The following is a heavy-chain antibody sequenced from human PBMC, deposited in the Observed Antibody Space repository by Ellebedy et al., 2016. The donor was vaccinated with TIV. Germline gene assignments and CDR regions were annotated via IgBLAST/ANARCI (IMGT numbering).Heavy chain of an antibody. J-gene: IGHJ3*02. V-gene: IGHV3-9*01. CDR2: ISWNSGSI. D-gene: IGHD3-10*01. CDR3: ARERIWFGEPRGGGAFDI. Sequence: SLKISXAASGFTFDDYAMHWVRQAPGKGLEWVSGISWNSGSIGYADSVKGRFTISRDNAKNSLYLQMNSLRAEDTALYYCARERIWFGEPRGGGAFDIWGQGTMVTVSS. CDR1: GFTFDDYA.